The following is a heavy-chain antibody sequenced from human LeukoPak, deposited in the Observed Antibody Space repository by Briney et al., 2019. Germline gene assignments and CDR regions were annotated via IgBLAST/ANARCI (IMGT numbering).Heavy chain of an antibody. D-gene: IGHD2-2*01. CDR3: ARAAYCSSTSCHHDIDY. CDR2: INPNSGGT. Sequence: ASVKVSCKASGYTFTGYYMRWVRQAPGQGLEWMGWINPNSGGTNYAQKFQGRVTMTRDTSISTAYMELSRLRSDDTAVYYCARAAYCSSTSCHHDIDYWGQGTLVTVSS. V-gene: IGHV1-2*02. J-gene: IGHJ4*02. CDR1: GYTFTGYY.